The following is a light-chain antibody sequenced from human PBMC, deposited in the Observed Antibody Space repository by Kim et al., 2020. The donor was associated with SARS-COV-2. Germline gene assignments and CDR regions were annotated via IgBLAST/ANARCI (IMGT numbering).Light chain of an antibody. CDR1: QSFSIS. J-gene: IGKJ1*01. CDR3: QQYNNWPRGT. Sequence: SPGERATLTCRARQSFSISLAWYQHKPGQPPRVLIYGASARATGIPARFSGSGSGTEFTLTISSLQSEDFAVYYCQQYNNWPRGTFGQGTKVDIK. V-gene: IGKV3-15*01. CDR2: GAS.